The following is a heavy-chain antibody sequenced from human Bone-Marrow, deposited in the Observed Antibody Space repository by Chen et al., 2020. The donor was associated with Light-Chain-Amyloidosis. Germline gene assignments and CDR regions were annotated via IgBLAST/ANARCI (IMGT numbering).Heavy chain of an antibody. J-gene: IGHJ4*02. CDR1: GCSSSSSSYY. Sequence: QLQPQGSGPGLVKPSADPSLNCTDAGCSSSSSSYYRGWIRQPPGKGLEWIGSIYFSGSTYYNPSLKSRVTISVDTSKNQFSLKLSSVTAADTAVYYCARHAEGVHHFDYWGQGTLVTVSS. CDR3: ARHAEGVHHFDY. V-gene: IGHV4-39*01. CDR2: IYFSGST. D-gene: IGHD6-6*01.